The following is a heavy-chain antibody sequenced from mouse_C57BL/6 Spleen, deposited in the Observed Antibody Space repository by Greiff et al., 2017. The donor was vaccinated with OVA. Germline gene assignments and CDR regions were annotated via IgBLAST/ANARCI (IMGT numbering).Heavy chain of an antibody. CDR1: GYAFSSYW. D-gene: IGHD1-1*01. CDR3: ARAHYYGSSLYYFDY. V-gene: IGHV1-80*01. J-gene: IGHJ2*01. Sequence: QVQLQQSGAELVKPGASVKISCKASGYAFSSYWMNWVKQRPGKGLEWIGQIYPGDGDTNYNGKFKGKATLTADKSSSTAYMQLSSLTSEDSAVYFCARAHYYGSSLYYFDYWGQGTTLTVSS. CDR2: IYPGDGDT.